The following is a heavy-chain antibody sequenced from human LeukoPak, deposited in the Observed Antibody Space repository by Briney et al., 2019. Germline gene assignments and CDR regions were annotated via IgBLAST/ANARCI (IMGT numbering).Heavy chain of an antibody. D-gene: IGHD6-13*01. CDR3: AKDRSRSWAFDY. Sequence: GRSLRLSCAASGFTFSSSGVHWVRQAPGKGLEWVALISYDGSKKFHADSVKGRFTISRDNSKNTLYLQMNSLRADDTAVYYCAKDRSRSWAFDYWGQGTLVTVSS. J-gene: IGHJ4*02. CDR2: ISYDGSKK. V-gene: IGHV3-30*18. CDR1: GFTFSSSG.